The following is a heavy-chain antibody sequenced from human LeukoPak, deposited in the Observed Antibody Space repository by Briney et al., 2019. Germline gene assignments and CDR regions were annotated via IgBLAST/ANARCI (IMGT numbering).Heavy chain of an antibody. CDR3: ARGLCGGDCYSD. V-gene: IGHV3-21*01. Sequence: GGSLRLSCAASGFTFSSYSINWVRQAPGKGLEWVSSISSSSYYIYYADSVKGRFTISRDNAKNSLYLQMNSLRAEDTAAYYCARGLCGGDCYSDWGQGTLVTVSS. CDR2: ISSSSYYI. D-gene: IGHD2-21*02. J-gene: IGHJ4*02. CDR1: GFTFSSYS.